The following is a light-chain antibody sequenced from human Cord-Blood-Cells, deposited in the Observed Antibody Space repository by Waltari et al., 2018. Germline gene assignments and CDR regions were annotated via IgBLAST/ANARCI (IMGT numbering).Light chain of an antibody. J-gene: IGLJ2*01. CDR2: RNN. Sequence: QSVLTQPPSASGTPGQRVTISCSGSSSNIGSNYVYWYQQLPGTAHKRLSYRNNQRPSGVPDRFSGSKAGTSASLAISGLRSEDEADYYCAAWDDSLSGPVFGGGTKLTVL. V-gene: IGLV1-47*01. CDR3: AAWDDSLSGPV. CDR1: SSNIGSNY.